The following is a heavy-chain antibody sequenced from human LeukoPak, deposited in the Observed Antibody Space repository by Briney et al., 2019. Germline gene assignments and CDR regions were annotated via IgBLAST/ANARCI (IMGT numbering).Heavy chain of an antibody. D-gene: IGHD3-10*01. CDR1: GGSISSYY. CDR2: IYYSGST. Sequence: SETLSLTCTVSGGSISSYYWSWIRQPPGKGLEWIGYIYYSGSTNYNPSLKSRVTISVDTSKNQFSLKLSSVTAADTAVYYCATDRASYFDHWGQGTLVTVSS. J-gene: IGHJ4*02. V-gene: IGHV4-59*12. CDR3: ATDRASYFDH.